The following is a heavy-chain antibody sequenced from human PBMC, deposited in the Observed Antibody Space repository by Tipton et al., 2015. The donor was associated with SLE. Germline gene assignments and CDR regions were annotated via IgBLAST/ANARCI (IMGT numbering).Heavy chain of an antibody. Sequence: TLSLTCAVYGGSFSGYYWSWIRQPPGKGLERIGEINHSGSTNYNPSLKSRVTISVDTSKNQFSLKLSSVTAADTAVYYCARGNGWSYYYYGMDVWGQGTTVTVSS. CDR2: INHSGST. D-gene: IGHD6-19*01. CDR3: ARGNGWSYYYYGMDV. CDR1: GGSFSGYY. V-gene: IGHV4-34*01. J-gene: IGHJ6*02.